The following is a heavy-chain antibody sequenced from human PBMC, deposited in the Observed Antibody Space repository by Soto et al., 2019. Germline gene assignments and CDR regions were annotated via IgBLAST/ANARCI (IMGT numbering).Heavy chain of an antibody. CDR2: IFSSGST. J-gene: IGHJ4*02. D-gene: IGHD5-12*01. CDR1: GGSINTFY. Sequence: SETLSLTCTVSGGSINTFYWSWVRQPAGKGLEWIGRIFSSGSTSFNPSLESRVAMSVDTSKNHFSLNLSSVTAADKAVYYCAREGSYSAYNFAHGIQLWSFDFWGQGALVTVSS. V-gene: IGHV4-4*07. CDR3: AREGSYSAYNFAHGIQLWSFDF.